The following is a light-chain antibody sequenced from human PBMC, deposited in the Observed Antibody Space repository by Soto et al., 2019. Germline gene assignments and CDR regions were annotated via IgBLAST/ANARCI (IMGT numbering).Light chain of an antibody. CDR3: SLYTSENGDV. Sequence: QSALTQPPSVSGSPGQSVTISCTGTSTDFVSYNRVSWYQQPPGTAPKLMIYEVSKRPSGVPDRFSGSKSGNTASLTISGLQAADEADYYCSLYTSENGDVVGTGTKVTVL. CDR2: EVS. J-gene: IGLJ1*01. CDR1: STDFVSYNR. V-gene: IGLV2-18*01.